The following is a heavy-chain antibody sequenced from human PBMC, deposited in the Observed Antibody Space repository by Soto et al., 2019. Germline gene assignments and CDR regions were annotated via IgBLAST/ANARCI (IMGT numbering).Heavy chain of an antibody. CDR3: ARSIVSTPDIVVVPAAIVLLAFDI. V-gene: IGHV1-8*01. Sequence: ASVKVSCKASGYTFTSYDINWVRQATGQGLEWMGWMNPNSGNTGYAQKFQGRVTMTRNTSISTAYMELSSLRSEDTAVYYCARSIVSTPDIVVVPAAIVLLAFDIWGQGTMVTVSS. D-gene: IGHD2-2*02. CDR2: MNPNSGNT. J-gene: IGHJ3*02. CDR1: GYTFTSYD.